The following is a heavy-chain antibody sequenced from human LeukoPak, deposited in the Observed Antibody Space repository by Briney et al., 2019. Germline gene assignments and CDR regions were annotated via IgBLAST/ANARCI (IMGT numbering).Heavy chain of an antibody. CDR2: ISSSSSYI. V-gene: IGHV3-21*01. CDR1: GFTFSSYS. CDR3: ARESRIAVAGN. Sequence: GSLRLSCAASGFTFSSYSMNWVRQAPGKGLEWVSSISSSSSYIYYADSVKGRFTISRDNAKNSLYLQMNSLRAEDTAVYYCARESRIAVAGNWGQGTLVTVSS. J-gene: IGHJ4*02. D-gene: IGHD6-19*01.